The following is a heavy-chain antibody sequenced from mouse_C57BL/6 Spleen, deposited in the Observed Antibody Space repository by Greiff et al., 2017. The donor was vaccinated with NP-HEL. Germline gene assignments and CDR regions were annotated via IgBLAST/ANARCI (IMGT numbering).Heavy chain of an antibody. Sequence: QVQLQQSGAELVRPGASVKLSCKASGYTFTDYYINWVKQRPGQGLEWIARIYPGSGNTYYNEKFKGKATLTAEKSSSTAYMQLSSLTSEDSAVYFCARSSGTEGAWFAYWGQGTLVTVSA. CDR3: ARSSGTEGAWFAY. CDR1: GYTFTDYY. D-gene: IGHD3-1*01. CDR2: IYPGSGNT. J-gene: IGHJ3*01. V-gene: IGHV1-76*01.